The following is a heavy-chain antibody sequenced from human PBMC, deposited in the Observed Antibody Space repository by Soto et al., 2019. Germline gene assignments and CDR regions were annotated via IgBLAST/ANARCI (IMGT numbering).Heavy chain of an antibody. D-gene: IGHD4-4*01. J-gene: IGHJ4*02. CDR2: TYYRSKWYY. Sequence: SQTLSLTCAISGDSVSSNSAAWNWIRQSPSRGLEWLGRTYYRSKWYYNYAVSVKSRITINPDTSKNQFSLQLNSVTPEDTAVYYCAREWGRMTTVTTHLDYWGQGTLVTVSS. V-gene: IGHV6-1*01. CDR3: AREWGRMTTVTTHLDY. CDR1: GDSVSSNSAA.